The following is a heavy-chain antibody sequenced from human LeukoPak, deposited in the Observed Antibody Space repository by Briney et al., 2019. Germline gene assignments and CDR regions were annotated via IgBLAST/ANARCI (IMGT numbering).Heavy chain of an antibody. D-gene: IGHD6-13*01. CDR3: TTLVGTWRSSSPLD. Sequence: GGSLRLSCAASGFTFSNAWMSWVRQAPGKGLEWVGRIKSKTDGGTTDYAAPVKGRFTISRDDSKNTLYLQMNSLKTEDTAVYYCTTLVGTWRSSSPLDRGQGTLVTVSS. CDR1: GFTFSNAW. CDR2: IKSKTDGGTT. J-gene: IGHJ4*02. V-gene: IGHV3-15*01.